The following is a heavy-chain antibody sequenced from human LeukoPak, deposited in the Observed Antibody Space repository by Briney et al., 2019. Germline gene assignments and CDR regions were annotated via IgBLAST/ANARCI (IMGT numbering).Heavy chain of an antibody. CDR3: AREATGDYGNYYFDY. Sequence: PGGSLKLSCAASGFTFSSNWMSWVRQAPGKGLEWVANIKRDGSEKYYVDSVKGRFTISRDNAKSPLYLQMNSLRAEDTAVYFCAREATGDYGNYYFDYWGQGTLVTVSS. V-gene: IGHV3-7*01. CDR2: IKRDGSEK. D-gene: IGHD4-11*01. J-gene: IGHJ4*02. CDR1: GFTFSSNW.